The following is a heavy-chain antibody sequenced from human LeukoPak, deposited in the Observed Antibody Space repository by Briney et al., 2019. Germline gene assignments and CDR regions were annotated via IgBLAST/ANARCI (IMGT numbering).Heavy chain of an antibody. Sequence: SETPSLTCTVSGGSISRYYWNWIRQSAGKRLEWIGRIDPSGSTNYNPSLKSRVTMSVDTSTNQFSLKLISVTAADTAVYYCAVYGSEGRDDFWGQGTLVTVSS. J-gene: IGHJ4*02. CDR2: IDPSGST. D-gene: IGHD3-10*01. V-gene: IGHV4-4*07. CDR3: AVYGSEGRDDF. CDR1: GGSISRYY.